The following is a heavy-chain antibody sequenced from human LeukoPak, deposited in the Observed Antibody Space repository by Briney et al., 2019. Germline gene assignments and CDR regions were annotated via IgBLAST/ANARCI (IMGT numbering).Heavy chain of an antibody. CDR1: GGSISSSSYH. J-gene: IGHJ5*02. V-gene: IGHV4-39*07. Sequence: SETLSLTCTVSGGSISSSSYHWGWIRQPPGKGLEWIGGIYYSGSTYYNPSLKSRVTISVDTSKNQFSLKLSSVTAADTAVYYCARGVFGYSSSSGVVRWFDPWGQGTLVTVSS. D-gene: IGHD6-6*01. CDR3: ARGVFGYSSSSGVVRWFDP. CDR2: IYYSGST.